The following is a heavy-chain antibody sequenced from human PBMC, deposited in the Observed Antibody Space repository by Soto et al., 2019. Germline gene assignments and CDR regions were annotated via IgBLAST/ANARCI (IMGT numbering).Heavy chain of an antibody. CDR1: GGSISSSSYY. D-gene: IGHD3-3*01. CDR3: ARGGDYFWSASGYYYYGMDV. V-gene: IGHV4-39*01. J-gene: IGHJ6*02. Sequence: TSETLSLTCTVSGGSISSSSYYWGWIRQPPGKGLEWIGSIYYSGSTYYNPSLKSRVTISVDTYKNQFSLKLSSVTAADTAVYYCARGGDYFWSASGYYYYGMDVWGQGTTVTVSS. CDR2: IYYSGST.